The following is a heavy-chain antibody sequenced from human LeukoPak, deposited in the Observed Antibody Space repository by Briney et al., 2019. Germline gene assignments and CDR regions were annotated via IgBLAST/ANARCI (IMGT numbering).Heavy chain of an antibody. V-gene: IGHV3-23*01. CDR3: AKDGARNYDFWSGYYRYFDY. J-gene: IGHJ4*02. CDR2: ISGSGGST. D-gene: IGHD3-3*01. CDR1: GFTFSSYS. Sequence: GGSLRLSCAASGFTFSSYSMNWVRQAPGKGLEWVSAISGSGGSTYYADSVKGRFTISRDNSKNTLYLQMNSLRAEDTAVYYCAKDGARNYDFWSGYYRYFDYWGQGTLVTVSS.